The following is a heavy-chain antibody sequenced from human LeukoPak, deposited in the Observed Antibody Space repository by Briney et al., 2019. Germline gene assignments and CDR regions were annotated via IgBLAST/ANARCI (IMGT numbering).Heavy chain of an antibody. D-gene: IGHD3-9*01. Sequence: SVKVSCKASGGTFSSYAISWVRQAPGQGFEWMGRIIPIFGTANYAQKFQGRVTITTDESTSTAYMELSSLRSEDTAVYYCARDSIVYDILTGYPFNRNYFDYWGQGTLVTVSS. CDR3: ARDSIVYDILTGYPFNRNYFDY. CDR1: GGTFSSYA. CDR2: IIPIFGTA. J-gene: IGHJ4*02. V-gene: IGHV1-69*05.